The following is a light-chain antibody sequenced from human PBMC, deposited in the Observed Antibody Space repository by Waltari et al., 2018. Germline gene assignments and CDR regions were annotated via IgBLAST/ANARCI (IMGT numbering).Light chain of an antibody. CDR1: IVRTYY. Sequence: SSELTQDPAVSVALGQTVKISCQGAIVRTYYPNWCQQKPGQAPILIIDGKNNRPSGNPDRFSASRSGAPASLVLTWAPAEDEAFYYCGSRDSDGDVIFGGGTKLTVL. J-gene: IGLJ2*01. V-gene: IGLV3-19*01. CDR3: GSRDSDGDVI. CDR2: GKN.